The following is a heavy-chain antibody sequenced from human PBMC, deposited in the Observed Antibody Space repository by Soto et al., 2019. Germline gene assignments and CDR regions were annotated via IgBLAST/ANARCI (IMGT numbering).Heavy chain of an antibody. J-gene: IGHJ3*02. CDR1: GYTFTSYG. CDR2: ISAYNGNT. D-gene: IGHD3-22*01. Sequence: ASVKVSCKASGYTFTSYGISWVRQAPGQGLEWMGWISAYNGNTNYAQKLQGRVTMTTDTSTSTAYMELRSLRSDDTAAYYCARDRGYYDSSGYYYVPDAFDIWGQGTMVTVSS. V-gene: IGHV1-18*04. CDR3: ARDRGYYDSSGYYYVPDAFDI.